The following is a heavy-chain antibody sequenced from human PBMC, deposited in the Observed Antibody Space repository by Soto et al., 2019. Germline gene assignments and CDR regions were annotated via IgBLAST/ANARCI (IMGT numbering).Heavy chain of an antibody. D-gene: IGHD3-3*01. V-gene: IGHV3-23*01. J-gene: IGHJ6*03. CDR2: ISGSGDNT. CDR3: AKDLGTDDFWSAYYTYYYVDV. Sequence: EVQLLESGGGLVQPGGSLRLSCAASGFTFSSYALNWVRQAPGKGLEWVSVISGSGDNTYYADSVKGRFTISRDNSKNSLYLQMNSLRAADTAVYYCAKDLGTDDFWSAYYTYYYVDVWGNGTTVTVSS. CDR1: GFTFSSYA.